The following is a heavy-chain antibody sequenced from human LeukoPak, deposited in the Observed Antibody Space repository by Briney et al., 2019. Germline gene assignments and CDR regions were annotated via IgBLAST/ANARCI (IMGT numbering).Heavy chain of an antibody. CDR1: GYSLTEVS. CDR3: ATAPRIEDYMDV. J-gene: IGHJ6*03. V-gene: IGHV1-24*01. Sequence: ASVKVSCKVSGYSLTEVSIHWVRQAPGKGLEWMGGFDPEDGETIYAQKFQGRVTMTEDTSTDTAYMELSSLRSEDTAVYYCATAPRIEDYMDVWGKGTTVTVSS. D-gene: IGHD2-15*01. CDR2: FDPEDGET.